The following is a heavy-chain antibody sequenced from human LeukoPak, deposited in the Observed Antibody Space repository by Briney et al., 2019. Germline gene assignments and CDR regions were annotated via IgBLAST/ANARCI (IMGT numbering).Heavy chain of an antibody. CDR2: IWSDGTKK. CDR1: GFTISSHG. CDR3: ARDRAVDAFDV. J-gene: IGHJ3*01. Sequence: GRSLRLSCAASGFTISSHGMHWVRQAPGKGLEWVAVIWSDGTKKYYADSVKGRFTISRDNAKNTVHLQMNSLRAEDTAVYYCARDRAVDAFDVWGQGTIVTVSS. V-gene: IGHV3-33*01.